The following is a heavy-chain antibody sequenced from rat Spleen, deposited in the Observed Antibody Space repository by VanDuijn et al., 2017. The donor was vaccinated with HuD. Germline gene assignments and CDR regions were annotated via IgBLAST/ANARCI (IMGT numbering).Heavy chain of an antibody. V-gene: IGHV5-19*01. CDR1: GFTFSNRA. D-gene: IGHD1-11*01. CDR2: ISPGGGNT. Sequence: EVQLVESGGGLVQPGRSLKLSCAASGFTFSNRAMHWIRQAPTKGLEWVASISPGGGNTSYRDSVKGRFTISRDNAKSTLYLQMDSLRSEDTATYYCGTDYFGGYVMDAWGQGVSVTVSS. J-gene: IGHJ4*01. CDR3: GTDYFGGYVMDA.